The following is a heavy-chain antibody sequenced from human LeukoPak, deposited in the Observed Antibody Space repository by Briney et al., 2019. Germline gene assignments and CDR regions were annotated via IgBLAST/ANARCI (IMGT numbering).Heavy chain of an antibody. CDR3: AKAPGTGRGNGNYYYYMDV. Sequence: GGSLRLSCAASGFTFSSYAMSWVRQAPGKGLEWISAISGSGGGTYYADSMKGRFTISRDNSKNTLYLQLNSLRAEDTAVYYCAKAPGTGRGNGNYYYYMDVWGKGTTVTVSS. CDR2: ISGSGGGT. D-gene: IGHD3-10*01. V-gene: IGHV3-23*01. J-gene: IGHJ6*03. CDR1: GFTFSSYA.